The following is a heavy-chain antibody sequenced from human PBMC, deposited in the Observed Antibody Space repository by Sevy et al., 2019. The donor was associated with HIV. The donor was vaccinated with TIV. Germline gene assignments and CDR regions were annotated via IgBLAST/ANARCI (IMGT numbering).Heavy chain of an antibody. J-gene: IGHJ6*02. CDR1: GFTFSSYG. CDR3: AKGLKIFGVVMDVYYYYGMDV. Sequence: GGSLRLSCAASGFTFSSYGMHWVRQAPGKGLEWVAVISYDGSNKYYADSVKGRFTISRDNSKNTLYLQMKSLRAEDTAVYYCAKGLKIFGVVMDVYYYYGMDVWGQGTTVTVSS. CDR2: ISYDGSNK. V-gene: IGHV3-30*18. D-gene: IGHD3-3*01.